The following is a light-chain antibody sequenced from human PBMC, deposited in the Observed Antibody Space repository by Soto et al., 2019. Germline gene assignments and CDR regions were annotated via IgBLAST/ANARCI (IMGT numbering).Light chain of an antibody. Sequence: QSALTQPPSASESPGQSVTISCTGTSSDVCGYNYVSWYQHHPGKAPKLMIYEVTKRPSGVPDRFSGSKSGNTASLTVSGLQAEDEADYYCSSYAGSNTYVFGTGTKVTVL. CDR2: EVT. CDR1: SSDVCGYNY. CDR3: SSYAGSNTYV. J-gene: IGLJ1*01. V-gene: IGLV2-8*01.